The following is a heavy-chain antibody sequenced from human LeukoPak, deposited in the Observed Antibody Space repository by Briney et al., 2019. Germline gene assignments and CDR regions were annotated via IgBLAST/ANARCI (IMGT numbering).Heavy chain of an antibody. CDR2: IIPIFGTA. CDR3: ARHFRRAIRVGVVGAFDI. D-gene: IGHD2-15*01. V-gene: IGHV1-69*13. J-gene: IGHJ3*02. CDR1: GGTFSSYA. Sequence: GASVKVSCKASGGTFSSYAISWVRQAPGQGLEWMGGIIPIFGTANYAQKFQGRVTITADESTSTAYMELSSLRSEDTAVYYCARHFRRAIRVGVVGAFDIWGQGTMVTVSS.